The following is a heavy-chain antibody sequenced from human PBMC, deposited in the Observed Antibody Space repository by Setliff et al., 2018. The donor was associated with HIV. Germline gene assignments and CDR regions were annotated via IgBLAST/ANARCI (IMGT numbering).Heavy chain of an antibody. CDR1: GYTFTSYY. V-gene: IGHV1-46*01. CDR3: AREFPGGTYGFDY. CDR2: INPSGGST. J-gene: IGHJ4*02. Sequence: ASVKVSCKASGYTFTSYYIHWVRQAPGQGLEWMGRINPSGGSTSYAQKFQGRVTVTRDTSTSTVYMDLSSLRFEDTAVYYCAREFPGGTYGFDYWGQGTLVTVSS. D-gene: IGHD1-26*01.